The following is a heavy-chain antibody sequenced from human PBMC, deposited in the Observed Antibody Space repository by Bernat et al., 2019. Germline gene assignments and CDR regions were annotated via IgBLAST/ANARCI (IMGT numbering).Heavy chain of an antibody. CDR3: ARDRRGTDSGGMDV. V-gene: IGHV3-30*04. J-gene: IGHJ6*02. CDR1: GFTFSSYA. CDR2: ISYDGINK. Sequence: VQLVESGGGLVQPGGSLRLSCAASGFTFSSYAIHWVRQAPGKGLEWVAAISYDGINKYYADSVKGRFTISRDNSKNTLYLQMISLRAEDTAVYYCARDRRGTDSGGMDVWGQGTTVTVSS. D-gene: IGHD3-16*01.